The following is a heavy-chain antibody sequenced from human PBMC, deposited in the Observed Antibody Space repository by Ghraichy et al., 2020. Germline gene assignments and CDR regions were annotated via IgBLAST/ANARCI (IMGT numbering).Heavy chain of an antibody. J-gene: IGHJ3*02. Sequence: GGSLRLSCAASGFTFSSFSMSWVRQAPGKGLEWVSSMSTTNTYIYYADSVKGRFTISRDNAKNSLYLQMNSLRAEDTAVYYCARENLILDSSGYFDAFDIWGQGTMVTVSS. CDR1: GFTFSSFS. CDR3: ARENLILDSSGYFDAFDI. D-gene: IGHD3-22*01. CDR2: MSTTNTYI. V-gene: IGHV3-21*01.